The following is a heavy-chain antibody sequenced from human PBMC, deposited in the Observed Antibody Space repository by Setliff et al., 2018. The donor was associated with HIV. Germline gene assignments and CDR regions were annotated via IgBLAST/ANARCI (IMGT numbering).Heavy chain of an antibody. CDR1: GYNFAGYW. D-gene: IGHD3-10*01. Sequence: PGESLKISCKVSGYNFAGYWIAWVRQMPGKGLEWMGIIYPGDSDTRYSPSFQGQVTISADKSISTAYLQWSSLKASDTAIYYCAISGSPDRRPTWGQGTLVTVSS. CDR3: AISGSPDRRPT. J-gene: IGHJ5*02. CDR2: IYPGDSDT. V-gene: IGHV5-51*01.